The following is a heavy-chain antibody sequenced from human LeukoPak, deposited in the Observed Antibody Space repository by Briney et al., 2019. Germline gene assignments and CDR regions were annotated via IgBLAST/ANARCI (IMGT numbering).Heavy chain of an antibody. J-gene: IGHJ4*02. CDR1: GDSISYESYY. CDR3: AGEGEYGESYS. D-gene: IGHD2-21*01. Sequence: PSQTLSHTCAVSGDSISYESYYWNWVRQAPGKGPEWIGNIYRGRTRVNPSYTSRVAISVDTSKSQVSLSLTSVTAADTAIYYCAGEGEYGESYSWGQGVLVIVSA. CDR2: IYRGRT. V-gene: IGHV4-30-2*01.